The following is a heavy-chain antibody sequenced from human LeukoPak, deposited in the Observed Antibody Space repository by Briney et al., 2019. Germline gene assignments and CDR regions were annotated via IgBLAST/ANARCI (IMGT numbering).Heavy chain of an antibody. CDR1: GYTFTNYY. V-gene: IGHV1-46*01. CDR2: INPSDGST. Sequence: ASVKVSCKASGYTFTNYYMHWVQQAPGQGLEWMGLINPSDGSTSYAQKFQGRVTMTRDTSTSTVYMELSSLRSEDTAVYYCARPSSPKGYYFRYWGQGTLVTVSS. J-gene: IGHJ4*02. CDR3: ARPSSPKGYYFRY.